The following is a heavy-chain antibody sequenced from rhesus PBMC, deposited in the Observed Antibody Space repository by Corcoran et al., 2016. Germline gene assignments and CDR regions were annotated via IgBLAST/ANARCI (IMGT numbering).Heavy chain of an antibody. CDR3: ASQSYSNYGDY. Sequence: QLQLQESGPGLVKPSETLSLTCAVSGGSISGYWWSWISQPPGKWLEGIGRSDRSGITDYNPSLKRRVTISRDTSKNQFSLKLSSVTAADTAVYCCASQSYSNYGDYWGQGVLVTVSS. J-gene: IGHJ4*01. D-gene: IGHD4-23*01. V-gene: IGHV4-160*01. CDR1: GGSISGYW. CDR2: SDRSGIT.